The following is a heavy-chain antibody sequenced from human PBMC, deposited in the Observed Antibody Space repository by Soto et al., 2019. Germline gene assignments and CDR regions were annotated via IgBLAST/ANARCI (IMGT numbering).Heavy chain of an antibody. V-gene: IGHV2-70*04. CDR2: IDWDDDK. Sequence: SGPTLVNPTQTLTLPCTFSGFSLSTSGMRVSWIRQPPGKALEWLARIDWDDDKFYSTSLKTRLTISKDTSKNQVVLIMINMAPVDIATYYCARSQSDEDCYGCFDHWGQGTLVTVCS. D-gene: IGHD2-21*02. CDR3: ARSQSDEDCYGCFDH. J-gene: IGHJ4*02. CDR1: GFSLSTSGMR.